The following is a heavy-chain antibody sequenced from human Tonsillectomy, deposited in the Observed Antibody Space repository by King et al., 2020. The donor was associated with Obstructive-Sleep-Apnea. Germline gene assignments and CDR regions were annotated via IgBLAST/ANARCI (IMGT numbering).Heavy chain of an antibody. CDR1: GFTFSSYA. CDR2: ISGSGGST. Sequence: VQLVESGGGLVQPGGSLRLSCAASGFTFSSYAMSWVRQDPGKGLEWVSAISGSGGSTYYADSVKGRFTISRDNSKNTLHLQMNSLRAEDTAVYYCAKDGDNWNYWMDVWGQGTTVTVSS. CDR3: AKDGDNWNYWMDV. J-gene: IGHJ6*02. V-gene: IGHV3-23*04. D-gene: IGHD1-20*01.